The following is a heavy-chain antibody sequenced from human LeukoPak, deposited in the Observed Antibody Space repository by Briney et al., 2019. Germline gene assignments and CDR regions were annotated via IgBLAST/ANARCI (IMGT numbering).Heavy chain of an antibody. Sequence: ASVKVSCKASGYTFTGYYMHWVRQAPGQGLEWMGWINPNSGSTNYAQKFQGRVTMTRDTSISTAYMELSRLRSDDTAVYYCARGAYYGSGSFDIWGQGTMVTVSS. CDR2: INPNSGST. D-gene: IGHD3-10*01. V-gene: IGHV1-2*02. J-gene: IGHJ3*02. CDR3: ARGAYYGSGSFDI. CDR1: GYTFTGYY.